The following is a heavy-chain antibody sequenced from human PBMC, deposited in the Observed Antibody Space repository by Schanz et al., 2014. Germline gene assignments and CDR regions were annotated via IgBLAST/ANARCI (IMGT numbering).Heavy chain of an antibody. J-gene: IGHJ4*02. CDR2: ISRDGTTS. Sequence: QVQLVESGGGLVKPGGSLRLSCAASGFIFNDYYMNWIRQAPGKGLEWLSYISRDGTTSYYADSVKGRFTISRDNAKNSLYLEMTSLRGEDTAVYYCARDKGVLIPFDYWGQGTLVAVSS. D-gene: IGHD2-8*01. CDR1: GFIFNDYY. V-gene: IGHV3-11*01. CDR3: ARDKGVLIPFDY.